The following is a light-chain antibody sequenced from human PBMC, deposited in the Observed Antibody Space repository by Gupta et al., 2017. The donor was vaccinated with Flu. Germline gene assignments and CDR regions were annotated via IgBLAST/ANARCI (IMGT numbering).Light chain of an antibody. V-gene: IGKV1-5*03. CDR3: QQYNSYSRRT. J-gene: IGKJ1*01. Sequence: DIQMTQSPSTLSASVGDRVTITCRASQSISSWLAWYQQKPGKAPKLLIYKASSLESGVPSRFSDSGSGTEFTLTISSRQPDDFATYYCQQYNSYSRRTFGQGTKVEIK. CDR1: QSISSW. CDR2: KAS.